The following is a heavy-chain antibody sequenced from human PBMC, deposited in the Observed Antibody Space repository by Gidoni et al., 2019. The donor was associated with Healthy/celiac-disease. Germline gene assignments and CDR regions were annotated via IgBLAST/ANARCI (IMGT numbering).Heavy chain of an antibody. V-gene: IGHV3-30*01. Sequence: QVQLVESGGGVVQPGRSLRLSCAAPGFTFSSYAMHWVRQAPGKGLEWVAVISYDGSNKYYADSVKGRFTISRDNSKNTLYLQMNSLRAEDTAVYYCARGGSSGWYFDYWGQGTLVTVSS. CDR3: ARGGSSGWYFDY. D-gene: IGHD6-19*01. CDR1: GFTFSSYA. CDR2: ISYDGSNK. J-gene: IGHJ4*02.